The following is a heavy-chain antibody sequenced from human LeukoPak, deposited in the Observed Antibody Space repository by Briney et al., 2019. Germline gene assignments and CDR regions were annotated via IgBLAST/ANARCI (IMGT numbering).Heavy chain of an antibody. CDR1: GFTVSSHF. Sequence: PGGSLRLSCAASGFTVSSHFMSWVRQAPGKGLEWVSVLYDGGTTKYPDSVKGRFTISRDNSKNTLYLQMDSLRTEDTAVYYCTRELLYHYYEYWGQGTLVTVSS. CDR2: LYDGGTT. D-gene: IGHD3-3*01. V-gene: IGHV3-53*01. CDR3: TRELLYHYYEY. J-gene: IGHJ4*02.